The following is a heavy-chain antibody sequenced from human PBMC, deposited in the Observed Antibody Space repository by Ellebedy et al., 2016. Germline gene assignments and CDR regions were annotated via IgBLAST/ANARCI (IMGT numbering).Heavy chain of an antibody. Sequence: GESLKISCVASGFTFTDYYMNWICQAPGKGLEWVSYISPRSTYTIYSDSVKGRFTISRDNAKNSVYLQMNSLRDEDTAVYYCARSWSSGYPFDSWGQGTLVTVSS. CDR2: ISPRSTYT. CDR1: GFTFTDYY. CDR3: ARSWSSGYPFDS. V-gene: IGHV3-11*06. D-gene: IGHD3-22*01. J-gene: IGHJ4*02.